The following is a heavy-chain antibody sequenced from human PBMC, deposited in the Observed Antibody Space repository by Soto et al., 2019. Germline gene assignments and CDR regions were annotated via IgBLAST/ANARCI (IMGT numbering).Heavy chain of an antibody. CDR3: AKDQASGQGSFDS. CDR1: GFTFNIYG. V-gene: IGHV3-30*18. J-gene: IGHJ4*02. CDR2: ISYDGSNQ. Sequence: PGGSLRLSCAASGFTFNIYGMHWVRQAPDKGLEWVALISYDGSNQNYADSVKGRFTISRDNSKNTLFLQMNSLRADDTAVYYCAKDQASGQGSFDSWGQGTLVTVSS.